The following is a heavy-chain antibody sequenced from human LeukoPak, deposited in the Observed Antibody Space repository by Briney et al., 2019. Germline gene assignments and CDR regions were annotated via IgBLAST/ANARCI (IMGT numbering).Heavy chain of an antibody. CDR1: GFTFRDYV. Sequence: GGSLRLSCVTSGFTFRDYVMHWVRQAPGKGLESVARISYDGSRQYYADSVRGRFTISRDDSKSTLYLQMNSLRAEDTSVYYCARDFDERGDYFDGVRLDRWGLGTLVTVSS. CDR3: ARDFDERGDYFDGVRLDR. J-gene: IGHJ5*02. D-gene: IGHD2-21*01. V-gene: IGHV3-30*01. CDR2: ISYDGSRQ.